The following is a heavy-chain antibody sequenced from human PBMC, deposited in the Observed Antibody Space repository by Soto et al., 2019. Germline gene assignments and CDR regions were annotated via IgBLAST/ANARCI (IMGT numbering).Heavy chain of an antibody. Sequence: QVQLQASGPGLVKPSETLSLTCTVSGGSISSYYWSWIRQPPGKGLEWIGYIYYSGSTNYNPSLKSRVTISVDTSKNQFSLELSSVTAADTAVYYSARVATGSWYDPWGQGTLVTVSS. CDR1: GGSISSYY. CDR3: ARVATGSWYDP. D-gene: IGHD5-12*01. J-gene: IGHJ5*02. CDR2: IYYSGST. V-gene: IGHV4-59*01.